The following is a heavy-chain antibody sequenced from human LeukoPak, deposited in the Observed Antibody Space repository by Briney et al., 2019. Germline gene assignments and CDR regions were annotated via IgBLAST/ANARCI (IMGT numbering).Heavy chain of an antibody. Sequence: GRSLRLSCAASGFTFSSYAMHWVRQAPGKGLEWVAVISYDGSNKYYADSVKGRFTISRDNSKNTLYLQMNSLGAEDTAVYYCAREFSDCTNGVCYAYFDYWGQGTLVTVSS. CDR3: AREFSDCTNGVCYAYFDY. J-gene: IGHJ4*02. CDR1: GFTFSSYA. CDR2: ISYDGSNK. D-gene: IGHD2-8*01. V-gene: IGHV3-30-3*01.